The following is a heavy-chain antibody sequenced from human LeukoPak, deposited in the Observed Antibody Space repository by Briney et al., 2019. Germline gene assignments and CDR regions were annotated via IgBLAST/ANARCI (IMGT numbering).Heavy chain of an antibody. V-gene: IGHV7-4-1*02. J-gene: IGHJ5*02. CDR3: TRDLNYNKLDP. Sequence: ASVNVSCKASGYTFTSYAMNWVRQAPGQGLEWMGYINTNTGDPTYAQDFTGRFVFSLDTSVSTAYLQISSLEAEDTAIYYCTRDLNYNKLDPWGQGTLVTVSS. CDR1: GYTFTSYA. CDR2: INTNTGDP.